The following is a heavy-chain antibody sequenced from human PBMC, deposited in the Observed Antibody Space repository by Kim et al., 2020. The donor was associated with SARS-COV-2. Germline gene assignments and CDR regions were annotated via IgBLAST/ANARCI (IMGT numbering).Heavy chain of an antibody. Sequence: IYYADSVKGRFTISRDNAKNSLYLQMNSLRAEDTAVYYCAREVAAAGFDYWGQGTLVTVSS. V-gene: IGHV3-21*01. CDR2: I. J-gene: IGHJ4*02. CDR3: AREVAAAGFDY. D-gene: IGHD6-13*01.